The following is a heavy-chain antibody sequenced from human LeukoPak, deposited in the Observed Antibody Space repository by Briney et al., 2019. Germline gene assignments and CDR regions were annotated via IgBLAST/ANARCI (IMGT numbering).Heavy chain of an antibody. Sequence: ASLTVSCKASGYTFTSYGISWVRQAPGQGLEWMGWINGYNGNTNYAQKLQGRVTMTTDTSTSTAYMELRSLRSDDTAVYYCARDQVDCSGGTCYSVFWFDPWGQGTLVTVSS. CDR3: ARDQVDCSGGTCYSVFWFDP. CDR1: GYTFTSYG. D-gene: IGHD2-15*01. CDR2: INGYNGNT. J-gene: IGHJ5*02. V-gene: IGHV1-18*01.